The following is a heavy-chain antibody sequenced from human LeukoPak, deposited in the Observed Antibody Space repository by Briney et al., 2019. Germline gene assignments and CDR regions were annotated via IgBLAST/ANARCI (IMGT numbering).Heavy chain of an antibody. D-gene: IGHD1-1*01. CDR3: ARFSGWNDAY. CDR1: GAFISSYH. CDR2: IYYSGST. J-gene: IGHJ4*02. Sequence: RPSETLSLTCTVSGAFISSYHWSWIRQPPGKGLEWIGYIYYSGSTTYNPSLKSRVTISLDTPKNQFSLKLSSVTAADTAVYYCARFSGWNDAYWGQGTLVTVSS. V-gene: IGHV4-59*08.